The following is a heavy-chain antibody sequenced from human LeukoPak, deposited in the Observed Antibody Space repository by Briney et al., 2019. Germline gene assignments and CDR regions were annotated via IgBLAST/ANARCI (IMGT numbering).Heavy chain of an antibody. CDR3: ARGLHDRSWYGAH. D-gene: IGHD6-13*01. CDR2: LPPDGSYQ. V-gene: IGHV3-30*04. Sequence: SGGSLRLSCAASGFTFSDHTMQWVRQAPGKGLEWVALLPPDGSYQYYADSLKGRFTISRDNFKNALYLQMNSLRLEDTAVYYCARGLHDRSWYGAHWGQGTLLSVSS. J-gene: IGHJ4*02. CDR1: GFTFSDHT.